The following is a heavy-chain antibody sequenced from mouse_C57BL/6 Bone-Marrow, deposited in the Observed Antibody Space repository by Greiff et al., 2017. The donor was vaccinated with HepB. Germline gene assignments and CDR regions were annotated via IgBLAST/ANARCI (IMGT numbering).Heavy chain of an antibody. CDR3: ARADHYYGSWFAY. CDR1: GFTFSSYA. D-gene: IGHD1-2*01. Sequence: EVHLVESGGGLVKPGGSLKLSCAASGFTFSSYAMSWVRQTPEKRLEWVATISDGGSYTYYPDNVKGRFTISRDNAKNNLYLQMSHLKSEDTAMYYCARADHYYGSWFAYWGQGTLVTVSA. J-gene: IGHJ3*01. V-gene: IGHV5-4*01. CDR2: ISDGGSYT.